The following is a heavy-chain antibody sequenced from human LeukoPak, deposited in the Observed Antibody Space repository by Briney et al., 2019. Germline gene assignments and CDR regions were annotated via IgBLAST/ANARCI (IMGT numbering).Heavy chain of an antibody. CDR3: AREGPNCSSTSCSPRYMDV. Sequence: SVKVSCKASGGTFSSYAISWVRQAPGQGLEWMGRIIPILGIANYAQKFQGRVTITADKSTSTAYMELSSLRSEDTAVYYCAREGPNCSSTSCSPRYMDVWGKGTTVTVSS. CDR2: IIPILGIA. CDR1: GGTFSSYA. D-gene: IGHD2-2*01. V-gene: IGHV1-69*04. J-gene: IGHJ6*03.